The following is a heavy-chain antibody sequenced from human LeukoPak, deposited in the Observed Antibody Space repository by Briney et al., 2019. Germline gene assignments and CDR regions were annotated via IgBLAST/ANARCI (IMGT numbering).Heavy chain of an antibody. V-gene: IGHV4-59*08. CDR3: ARQEYYGSSWGPFDY. Sequence: PSETLSLTCTVSGGSISSYYWSWIRQPPGKGLEWIGYIYYSGSTNYNPSLKSRVTISVDTSKNQFSLKLSSVTAADTAVYYCARQEYYGSSWGPFDYWGQGTLVTVSS. CDR2: IYYSGST. J-gene: IGHJ4*02. CDR1: GGSISSYY. D-gene: IGHD6-13*01.